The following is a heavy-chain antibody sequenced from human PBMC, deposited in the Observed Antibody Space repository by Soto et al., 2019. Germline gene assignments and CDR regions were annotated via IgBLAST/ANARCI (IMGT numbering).Heavy chain of an antibody. CDR3: ARDGNPCTSTRCSPWPDTHFDL. CDR1: GYTFTNYG. Sequence: QVQLVQSGDEVKKPGASVKVSCKASGYTFTNYGISWVRQAPGQGLEWMGWISPYNGNTKYPQKLQGRVTMTTDTSTRTSYMELRSLRSDDTAVYFCARDGNPCTSTRCSPWPDTHFDLWGRGTLVTVSS. D-gene: IGHD2-2*01. J-gene: IGHJ2*01. V-gene: IGHV1-18*01. CDR2: ISPYNGNT.